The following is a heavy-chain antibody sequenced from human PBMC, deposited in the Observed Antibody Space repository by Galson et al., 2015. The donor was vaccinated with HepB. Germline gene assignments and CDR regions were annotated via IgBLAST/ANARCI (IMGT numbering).Heavy chain of an antibody. CDR3: ARSIVVVPAAHPNWFDP. CDR1: GYTFTSYA. J-gene: IGHJ5*02. V-gene: IGHV7-4-1*02. D-gene: IGHD2-2*01. CDR2: INTNTGNP. Sequence: SVKVSCKASGYTFTSYAMNWVRQAPGQGLEWMGWINTNTGNPTYAQGFTGRFVFSLDTSVSTAYLQISSLKAEDTAVYYCARSIVVVPAAHPNWFDPWGQGTLVTVSS.